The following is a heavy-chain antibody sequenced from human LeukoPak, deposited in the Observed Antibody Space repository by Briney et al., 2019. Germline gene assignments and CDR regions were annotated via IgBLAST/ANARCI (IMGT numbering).Heavy chain of an antibody. CDR1: GFTFSSYN. D-gene: IGHD1-26*01. J-gene: IGHJ6*03. CDR2: ITSTGSYT. CDR3: ARDPYSGSYGDSYYYYMDV. V-gene: IGHV3-21*01. Sequence: GGSLRLSCAASGFTFSSYNMNWVRQAPGKGLEWVSSITSTGSYTFYAVSVKGRFTISRDNAKNSLYLQMNSLRAEDTAIYYCARDPYSGSYGDSYYYYMDVWGKGTTVTISS.